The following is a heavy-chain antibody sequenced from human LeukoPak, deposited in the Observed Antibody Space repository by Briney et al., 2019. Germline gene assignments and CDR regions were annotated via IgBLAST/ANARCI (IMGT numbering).Heavy chain of an antibody. CDR1: GYTFTDYT. D-gene: IGHD3-22*01. J-gene: IGHJ4*02. CDR2: INGGSGNT. V-gene: IGHV1-3*01. CDR3: TNPRYDSSGYYYVD. Sequence: ASVTVSCKASGYTFTDYTMHWLRQAPGQRLDWMGWINGGSGNTKYSPEFQGRVTITRDTSASTAYMELSSLRSEDTAVYYCTNPRYDSSGYYYVDWGQGTLVTVSS.